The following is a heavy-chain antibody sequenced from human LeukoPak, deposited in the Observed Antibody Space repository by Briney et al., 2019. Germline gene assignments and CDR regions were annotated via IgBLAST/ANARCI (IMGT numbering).Heavy chain of an antibody. J-gene: IGHJ6*03. CDR2: IYTSGST. CDR1: GGSISSYY. D-gene: IGHD6-19*01. CDR3: ARLRAVAGYYYYYMDV. V-gene: IGHV4-4*07. Sequence: SETLSLTCTVSGGSISSYYWSWIRQPAGKGLEWIGRIYTSGSTNYNPSLKSRVTMSVDTSKNQFSLKLSSVTAADTAVYYCARLRAVAGYYYYYMDVWGKGTTVTISS.